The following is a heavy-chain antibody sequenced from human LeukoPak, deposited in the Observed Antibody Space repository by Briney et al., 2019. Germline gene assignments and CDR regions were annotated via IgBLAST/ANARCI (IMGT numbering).Heavy chain of an antibody. V-gene: IGHV3-7*01. J-gene: IGHJ4*02. Sequence: GGSLRLSCAASGFTFSSYWMTWVRQALGKGLEWVANIKLDGSEKYYVDSVKGRFTISRDNAKNSLYLQMNSLRAEDSAVYYCARAFRRFHYWGQGTLVTVSS. CDR1: GFTFSSYW. CDR3: ARAFRRFHY. CDR2: IKLDGSEK.